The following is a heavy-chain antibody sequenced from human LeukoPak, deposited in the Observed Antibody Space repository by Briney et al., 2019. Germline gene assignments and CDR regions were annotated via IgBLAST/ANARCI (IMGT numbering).Heavy chain of an antibody. CDR3: ARDGALGFDF. CDR1: GFNFSNYW. CDR2: IKEDESEK. Sequence: GGSLRLSCAASGFNFSNYWMSWVRQAPGKGLEGVANIKEDESEKYYADSVRGRFTISRDNAKNSLFLEMDSLRPEDTAVYYCARDGALGFDFWGQGALVTVSS. J-gene: IGHJ4*02. D-gene: IGHD1-26*01. V-gene: IGHV3-7*01.